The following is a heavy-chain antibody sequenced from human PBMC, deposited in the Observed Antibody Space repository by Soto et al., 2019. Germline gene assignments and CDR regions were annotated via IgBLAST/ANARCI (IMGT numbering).Heavy chain of an antibody. J-gene: IGHJ4*02. Sequence: SETLSLTCAVSGGSISSGDYYWSWIRQPPGKGLEWIGYIYYSGGTYYNPSLKSRVTISVDRSKNQFSLKLSSVTAADTAVYYCAGGIAARPLGYWGQGTLVTVSS. D-gene: IGHD6-6*01. CDR1: GGSISSGDYY. V-gene: IGHV4-30-4*01. CDR3: AGGIAARPLGY. CDR2: IYYSGGT.